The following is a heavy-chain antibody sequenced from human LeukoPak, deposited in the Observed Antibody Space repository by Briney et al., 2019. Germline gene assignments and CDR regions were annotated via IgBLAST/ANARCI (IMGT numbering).Heavy chain of an antibody. Sequence: EGSLRLSCAASGFTLSSYAMSWVRQGPGKGLEWVSAISVSGNTYHADSVKGRFTISRDSSKNTLYLQMNSLRAEDAAVYYCAKAPVTTCSGAYCYPFDYWGQGTLVTVSS. J-gene: IGHJ4*02. CDR3: AKAPVTTCSGAYCYPFDY. V-gene: IGHV3-23*01. CDR2: ISVSGNT. D-gene: IGHD2-15*01. CDR1: GFTLSSYA.